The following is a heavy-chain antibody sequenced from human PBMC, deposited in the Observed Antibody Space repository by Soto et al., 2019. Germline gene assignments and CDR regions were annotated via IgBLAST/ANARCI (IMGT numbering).Heavy chain of an antibody. CDR2: ISSGPDV. CDR3: ARSGDRNGWGMDF. V-gene: IGHV3-48*02. CDR1: GFIFDSYP. Sequence: HPGGSLRLSCVGSGFIFDSYPMNWVRQAPGKGLEWVSYISSGPDVYYAESVKGRFTISRDNARKSLFLQMNSLSDEDTAVYYCARSGDRNGWGMDFWGQGALVTVSS. D-gene: IGHD6-19*01. J-gene: IGHJ4*02.